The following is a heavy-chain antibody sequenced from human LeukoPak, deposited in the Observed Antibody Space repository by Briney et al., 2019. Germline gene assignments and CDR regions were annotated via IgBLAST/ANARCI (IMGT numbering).Heavy chain of an antibody. CDR2: IHYSGST. Sequence: PSETLSLTCTVSGASIGSHYWSWIRQPPGKGLEWLGFIHYSGSTAYNPSLKGRVTISLDSAKSHFSLKLNSVTAADTAVYYCARDTSGWSAAWYFDLWGRGTLVTVSS. CDR1: GASIGSHY. CDR3: ARDTSGWSAAWYFDL. J-gene: IGHJ2*01. D-gene: IGHD6-19*01. V-gene: IGHV4-59*11.